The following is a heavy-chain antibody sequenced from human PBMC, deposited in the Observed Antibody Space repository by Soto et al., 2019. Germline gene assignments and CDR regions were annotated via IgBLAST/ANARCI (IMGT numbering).Heavy chain of an antibody. CDR2: INGDGSST. J-gene: IGHJ5*01. CDR3: AGSPGLSRISGTTLGA. Sequence: EVQLVESGGGLVQPGGSLRLSCSASGFTFSSHWMHWVRQAPGKGLVWVSRINGDGSSTSYADSVKGRFTISRDNAKNMQYLQLSRPRADDTAVYYCAGSPGLSRISGTTLGAWGQETLVTVSS. D-gene: IGHD1-7*01. CDR1: GFTFSSHW. V-gene: IGHV3-74*01.